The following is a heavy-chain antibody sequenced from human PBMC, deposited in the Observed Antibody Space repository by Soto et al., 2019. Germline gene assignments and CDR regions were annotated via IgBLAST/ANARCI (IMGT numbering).Heavy chain of an antibody. J-gene: IGHJ5*02. V-gene: IGHV4-59*01. CDR2: INYSGST. CDR3: ARTYYYDNSGYYDGFDP. CDR1: GGSIGSFY. D-gene: IGHD3-22*01. Sequence: SETLSLTCTVSGGSIGSFYWSWIRQPPGKGLEWIGYINYSGSTNYNPSLKSRVTISVDTSKNQFSLKLSSVSAADTAVYYCARTYYYDNSGYYDGFDPWGQGTLVTVSS.